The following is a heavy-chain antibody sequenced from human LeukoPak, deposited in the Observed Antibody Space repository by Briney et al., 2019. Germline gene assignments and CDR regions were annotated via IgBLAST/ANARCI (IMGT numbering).Heavy chain of an antibody. J-gene: IGHJ5*02. V-gene: IGHV3-53*04. Sequence: GGSLRLSCAASGFTVSSNYMSWVRQAPGKGLEWVSVIYSGGSTYYADSVKGRFTISRHNSKNTLYLQMNSLRAEDTAVYYCARLAYCGGDCWDWFDPWGQGTLVTVSS. CDR2: IYSGGST. D-gene: IGHD2-21*02. CDR1: GFTVSSNY. CDR3: ARLAYCGGDCWDWFDP.